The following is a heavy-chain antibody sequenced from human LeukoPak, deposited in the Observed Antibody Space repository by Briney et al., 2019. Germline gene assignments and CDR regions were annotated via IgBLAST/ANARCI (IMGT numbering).Heavy chain of an antibody. Sequence: PGGSLRLSCTASGFNFGNYGMSWVRQAPGKGLEWVSGLGDAGVRIFYADSVRGRFTVSRDNSKNTLYLQMDSLRAEDTAVYYCANTHCDSSPIVWNFWGQGTLVTVSS. V-gene: IGHV3-23*01. CDR1: GFNFGNYG. CDR3: ANTHCDSSPIVWNF. CDR2: LGDAGVRI. J-gene: IGHJ4*02. D-gene: IGHD6-6*01.